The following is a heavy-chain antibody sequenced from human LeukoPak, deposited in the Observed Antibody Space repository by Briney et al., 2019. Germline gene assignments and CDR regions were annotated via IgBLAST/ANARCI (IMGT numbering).Heavy chain of an antibody. D-gene: IGHD3-22*01. CDR3: ARVDHYDGTGYRGLAEYFHH. Sequence: ASVKVSCKASGYTFTAYFIHWVRQAPGAGLEWMGWISPNSGATKYAQNLQGRVTMTRNTSVSTVYMEVTRLTSDDTAVYFCARVDHYDGTGYRGLAEYFHHWGQGTLVTVSS. V-gene: IGHV1-2*02. CDR1: GYTFTAYF. J-gene: IGHJ1*01. CDR2: ISPNSGAT.